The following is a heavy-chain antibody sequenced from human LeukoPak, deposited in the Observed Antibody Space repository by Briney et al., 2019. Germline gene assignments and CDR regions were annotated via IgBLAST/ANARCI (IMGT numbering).Heavy chain of an antibody. D-gene: IGHD5-24*01. CDR1: GFTFSSYG. CDR3: ATEMATEVIADY. CDR2: ISYDGSNK. Sequence: GGSLRLSCAASGFTFSSYGMHWVRQAPGKGLEWVAVISYDGSNKYYADSVKGRFTISRDNSKNTLYLQMNSLRAEDTAVYYCATEMATEVIADYWGQGTLVTVSS. V-gene: IGHV3-30*03. J-gene: IGHJ4*02.